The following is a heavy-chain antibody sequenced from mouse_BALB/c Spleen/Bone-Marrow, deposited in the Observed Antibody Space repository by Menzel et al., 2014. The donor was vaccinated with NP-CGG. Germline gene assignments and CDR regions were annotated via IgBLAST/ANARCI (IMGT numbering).Heavy chain of an antibody. CDR2: IDPENGDT. CDR3: NEGYGNYGY. D-gene: IGHD2-10*02. J-gene: IGHJ2*01. Sequence: VQLQQSGAELVRSGASVKLSCTASGFNIKDYYMHWVKQRPEQGLEWIGWIDPENGDTEYAPKFQGKATMTADTSSNPAYLQLSSLTSEDTAVYYCNEGYGNYGYWGQGTTLTASS. CDR1: GFNIKDYY. V-gene: IGHV14-4*02.